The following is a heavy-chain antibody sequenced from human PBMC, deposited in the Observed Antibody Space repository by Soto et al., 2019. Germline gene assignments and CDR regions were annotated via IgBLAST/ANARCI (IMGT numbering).Heavy chain of an antibody. D-gene: IGHD1-7*01. Sequence: EVQLLESGGGLVQPGGSLRLSCAASGFTFNSYAMSWVRQAPGKGLEWVSAISGSGGSTYYADYVKGRFTISRDNSKNTLYLQRNSLRAEDTAVYYCAKDRAGTRTYYFDYWGQGTLVTVSS. CDR3: AKDRAGTRTYYFDY. CDR1: GFTFNSYA. V-gene: IGHV3-23*01. J-gene: IGHJ4*02. CDR2: ISGSGGST.